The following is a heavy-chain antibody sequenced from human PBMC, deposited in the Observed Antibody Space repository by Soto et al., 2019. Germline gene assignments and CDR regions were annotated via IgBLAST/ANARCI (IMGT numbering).Heavy chain of an antibody. CDR2: ISAYNGNT. D-gene: IGHD2-15*01. J-gene: IGHJ2*01. CDR3: AREGEWYCSGGSCYSPNWYFDL. CDR1: GYTFTRYG. V-gene: IGHV1-18*01. Sequence: QVQLVQSGAEVKKPGASVKVSCKASGYTFTRYGISWVRQAPGQGLEWMGWISAYNGNTNYAQELQGRFTMTTDTSTSAAYMELRSLSSDDTAVYYCAREGEWYCSGGSCYSPNWYFDLWGRGTLVTVSS.